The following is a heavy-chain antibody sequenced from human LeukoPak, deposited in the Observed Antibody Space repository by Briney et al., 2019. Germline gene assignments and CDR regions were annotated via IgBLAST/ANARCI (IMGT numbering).Heavy chain of an antibody. CDR3: ARFLGARGVIPYYFDY. Sequence: PSETLSLTCTVSGGSISSSSYYWGWIRQPPGKGLEWIGSIYYSGSTYYNPSLKSRVTIPVDTSKNQFSLKLSSVTAADTAVYYCARFLGARGVIPYYFDYWGQGTLVTVSS. V-gene: IGHV4-39*07. J-gene: IGHJ4*02. CDR1: GGSISSSSYY. CDR2: IYYSGST. D-gene: IGHD3-10*01.